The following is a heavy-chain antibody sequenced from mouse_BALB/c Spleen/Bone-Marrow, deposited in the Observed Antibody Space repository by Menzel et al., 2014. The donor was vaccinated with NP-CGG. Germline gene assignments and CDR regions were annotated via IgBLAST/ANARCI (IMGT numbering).Heavy chain of an antibody. CDR2: FYPGSGST. D-gene: IGHD2-14*01. J-gene: IGHJ2*01. CDR3: TRYRYDADYFDY. V-gene: IGHV1S22*01. CDR1: GYTFTSYW. Sequence: LQQPGSELVRPGASVKLSCKASGYTFTSYWMHWVKQRPGQGLEWIGNFYPGSGSTNYDEKFKSKATLTVDTSSNTAYMQLSSLTSEDSAVYYCTRYRYDADYFDYWGQGTTLTGSS.